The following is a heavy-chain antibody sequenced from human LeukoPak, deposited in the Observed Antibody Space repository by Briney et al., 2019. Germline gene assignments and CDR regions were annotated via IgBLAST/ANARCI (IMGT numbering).Heavy chain of an antibody. CDR1: GHTFTSSW. J-gene: IGHJ4*02. CDR2: IYPGNSDT. CDR3: ARGNGDFWSAYIY. Sequence: GGSLKISCQGSGHTFTSSWINWVRQRPGKGLEWMGIIYPGNSDTRYGPSFQGQVTISVDKSIRTAYLQWNSLKASDTAMYYCARGNGDFWSAYIYWGQGTLVTVSS. V-gene: IGHV5-51*01. D-gene: IGHD3-3*01.